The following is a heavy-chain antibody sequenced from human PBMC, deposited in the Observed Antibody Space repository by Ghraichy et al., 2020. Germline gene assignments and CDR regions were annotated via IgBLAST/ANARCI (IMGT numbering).Heavy chain of an antibody. V-gene: IGHV3-21*01. CDR1: GFTFSSYS. D-gene: IGHD3-22*01. CDR3: ARDVADYYDSSGYSDY. Sequence: GGSLRLSCAASGFTFSSYSMNWVRQAPGKGLEWVSSISSSSSYIYYADSVKGRFTISRDNAKNSLYLQMNSLRAEDTAVYYCARDVADYYDSSGYSDYWGQGTLVTVSS. CDR2: ISSSSSYI. J-gene: IGHJ4*02.